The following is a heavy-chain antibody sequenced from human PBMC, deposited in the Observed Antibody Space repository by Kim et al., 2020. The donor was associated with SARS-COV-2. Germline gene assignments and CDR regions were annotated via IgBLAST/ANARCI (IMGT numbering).Heavy chain of an antibody. CDR2: IYPGDSAT. V-gene: IGHV5-51*01. J-gene: IGHJ4*02. D-gene: IGHD3-22*01. CDR3: ARRIGPGYYYDSSGYYYVDFDY. Sequence: GESLKISCKGSGYSFTSYWIGWVRQMPGKGLEWMGIIYPGDSATRYSPSFQGQVTISADKSISTAYLQWSSLKASDTAMYYCARRIGPGYYYDSSGYYYVDFDYWGQGTLVTVSS. CDR1: GYSFTSYW.